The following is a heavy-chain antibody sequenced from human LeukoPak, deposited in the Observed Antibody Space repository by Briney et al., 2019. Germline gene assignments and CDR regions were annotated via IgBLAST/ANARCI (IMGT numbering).Heavy chain of an antibody. D-gene: IGHD2/OR15-2a*01. V-gene: IGHV4-61*09. CDR1: GGSISSGSYY. CDR2: IYTSGNT. J-gene: IGHJ6*03. Sequence: SETLSLTCSVSGGSISSGSYYWSWIRQPAGQGLEWIGHIYTSGNTNYNPSLKSRVTISVDTSKNQFSLKLSSVTAADTAVYYCARDLIRGAAYYYMDVWGKGTTVTISS. CDR3: ARDLIRGAAYYYMDV.